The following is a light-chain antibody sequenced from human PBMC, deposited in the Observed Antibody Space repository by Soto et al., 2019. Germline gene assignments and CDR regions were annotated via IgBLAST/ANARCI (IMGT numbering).Light chain of an antibody. CDR1: QSVSSN. J-gene: IGKJ2*01. Sequence: EIVMTQSPATLSVSPGERATLSGRASQSVSSNLAWYHQKPGQAPRLLIYGSSTRATGIPARFSGSGSGTEFTLTISRVQFEDFAVYYCQQYNNWLYTFGQGTKLEIK. CDR2: GSS. V-gene: IGKV3-15*01. CDR3: QQYNNWLYT.